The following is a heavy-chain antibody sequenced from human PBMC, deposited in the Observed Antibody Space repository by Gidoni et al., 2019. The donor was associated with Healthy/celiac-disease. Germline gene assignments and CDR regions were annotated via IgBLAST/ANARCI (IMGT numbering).Heavy chain of an antibody. J-gene: IGHJ4*02. Sequence: QVQLVESGGGVVQPGRSLRLSCAAAGFTFSSYGMHWVRQAPGKGLEWVAVIWYDGSNKYYADSVKGRFTISRDNSKNTLYLQMNSLRAEDTAVYYCARDQNYYLDYWGQGTLVTVSS. CDR1: GFTFSSYG. CDR2: IWYDGSNK. CDR3: ARDQNYYLDY. V-gene: IGHV3-33*08.